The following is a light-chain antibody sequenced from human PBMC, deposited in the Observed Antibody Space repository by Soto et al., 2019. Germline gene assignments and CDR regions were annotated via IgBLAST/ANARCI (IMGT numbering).Light chain of an antibody. CDR1: QSVSVY. V-gene: IGKV3-11*01. CDR2: DAY. CDR3: QQRGNWPLT. J-gene: IGKJ4*01. Sequence: EIVLTQSPATLSLSPGERATLSCRASQSVSVYLAWYQQKLGQAPRLLISDAYNRATDIPARFSGSGSGTDFPLTISSLEPEDFAVYYCQQRGNWPLTFGGGTTVEIK.